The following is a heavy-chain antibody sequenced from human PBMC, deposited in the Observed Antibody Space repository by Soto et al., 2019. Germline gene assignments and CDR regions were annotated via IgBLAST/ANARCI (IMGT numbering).Heavy chain of an antibody. Sequence: EVQLVESGGGLVKPGGSLRLSCAASGFTFSNAWMNWVRLAPGKGLEWVGRIKSKTDGGTTDYAAPVKGRFTISRDDSKNTLYLQMNSLKTEDTAVYYCTTGPLWYYYYGMDVWGQGTTVTVSS. CDR3: TTGPLWYYYYGMDV. J-gene: IGHJ6*02. V-gene: IGHV3-15*07. CDR2: IKSKTDGGTT. D-gene: IGHD3-16*01. CDR1: GFTFSNAW.